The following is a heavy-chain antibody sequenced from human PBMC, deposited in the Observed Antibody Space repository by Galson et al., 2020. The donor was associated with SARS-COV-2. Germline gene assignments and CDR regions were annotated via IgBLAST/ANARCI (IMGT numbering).Heavy chain of an antibody. CDR3: ASSSGYYSVSNY. V-gene: IGHV3-30*01. J-gene: IGHJ4*02. CDR2: ISDDGSNK. D-gene: IGHD3-22*01. Sequence: GESLKISCAASGFTFSSYAMHWVRQAPGKGQEGGVVISDDGSNKYYADSVKGRFTISRDNSKNTLYLQMNSMRAEDTAVYYCASSSGYYSVSNYWGQGTLVTVSS. CDR1: GFTFSSYA.